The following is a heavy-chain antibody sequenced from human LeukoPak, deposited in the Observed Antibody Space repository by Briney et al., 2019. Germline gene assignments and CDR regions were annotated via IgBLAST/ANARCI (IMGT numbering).Heavy chain of an antibody. CDR2: INPSGGST. J-gene: IGHJ3*02. D-gene: IGHD5-24*01. CDR3: ARVREMATITSNAFDI. V-gene: IGHV1-46*01. Sequence: ASVKVSCKASGYTFTSYHMHWVRQAPGQGLEWMGIINPSGGSTSYAQKFQGRVTMTRDTSTSTVYMELSSLRSEDTAVYYCARVREMATITSNAFDIWGQGTMVTVSS. CDR1: GYTFTSYH.